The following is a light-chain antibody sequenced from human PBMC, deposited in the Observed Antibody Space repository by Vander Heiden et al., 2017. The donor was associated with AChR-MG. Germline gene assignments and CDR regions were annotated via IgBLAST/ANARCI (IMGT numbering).Light chain of an antibody. V-gene: IGKV3-20*01. CDR3: QQYVGSPQT. Sequence: EIVLTQSPGTVSVSPGGRATLSCRASQNVTTKLAWYQQTPGQPPRLLIYDASRRATGIPDKFSGSGSGADFTLTIVRLEPEDFAVYYCQQYVGSPQTFGQGTKVEV. CDR2: DAS. CDR1: QNVTTK. J-gene: IGKJ2*01.